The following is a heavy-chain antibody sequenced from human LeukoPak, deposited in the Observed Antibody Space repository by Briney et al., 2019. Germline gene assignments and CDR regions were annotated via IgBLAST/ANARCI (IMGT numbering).Heavy chain of an antibody. CDR3: ARAFTQLRWQGDAFDI. CDR2: INHSGST. J-gene: IGHJ3*02. Sequence: SETLSLTCAVYGGSFSGYYWSWIRQPPGKGLEWIGEINHSGSTNYNPSLKSRVTISLDTSKNHFSLNLSSVTAADTAVFYCARAFTQLRWQGDAFDIWGQGTMVTVSS. V-gene: IGHV4-34*01. D-gene: IGHD4-23*01. CDR1: GGSFSGYY.